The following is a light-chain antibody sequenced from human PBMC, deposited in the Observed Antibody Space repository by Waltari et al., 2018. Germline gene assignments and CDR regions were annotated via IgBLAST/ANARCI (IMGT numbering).Light chain of an antibody. CDR2: DAS. J-gene: IGKJ3*01. CDR3: QQYYNWPLT. CDR1: RSVTNM. Sequence: EIVMTQSPATLSVSPGEGVPLSCRASRSVTNMLAWYQQTPGQAPRLLMYDASTRAAGIPARFSGSESGTEFTLTINSLQSEDFAVYFCQQYYNWPLTFGPGTKVDIK. V-gene: IGKV3-15*01.